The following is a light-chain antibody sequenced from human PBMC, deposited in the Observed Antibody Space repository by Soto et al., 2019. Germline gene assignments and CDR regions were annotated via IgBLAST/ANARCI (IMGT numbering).Light chain of an antibody. CDR2: GNS. CDR1: SSNIGAGYD. V-gene: IGLV1-40*01. J-gene: IGLJ2*01. Sequence: QSALTQPPSVSGAPGQRVTISCTGSSSNIGAGYDAHWYQQLPGTAPKLLIYGNSNRPSGVPDRFSGSKSGTSASLAITGLQAEDEADYYCQSYDSSLSGSVFGGGTKLTVL. CDR3: QSYDSSLSGSV.